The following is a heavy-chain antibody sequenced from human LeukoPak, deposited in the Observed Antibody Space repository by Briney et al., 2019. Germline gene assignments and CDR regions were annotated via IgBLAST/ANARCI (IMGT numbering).Heavy chain of an antibody. J-gene: IGHJ4*02. CDR3: ARGERWLHSD. CDR2: IRYDGSNK. Sequence: TGGSLRLSCAASGFTFSSYGMHWVRQAPGKGLEWVAFIRYDGSNKYYADSVKGRFTISRDNSKNTLYLQMNSLRAEDTAVYYCARGERWLHSDWGQGTLVTVSS. D-gene: IGHD5-24*01. V-gene: IGHV3-30*02. CDR1: GFTFSSYG.